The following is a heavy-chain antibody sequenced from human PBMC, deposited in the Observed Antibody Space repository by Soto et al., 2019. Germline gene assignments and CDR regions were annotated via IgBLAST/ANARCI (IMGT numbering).Heavy chain of an antibody. Sequence: QVQLVQSGAEVKKPWASVKVSCRASGYTFTSSGISWVRQAPGQGLEGMGWISAYNGNTNYAKKLEGRATMTTDTSASTAYMELSSLRSDYTAVYYCARDMYGDPGYWGQGTLVTVSS. J-gene: IGHJ4*02. D-gene: IGHD4-17*01. CDR2: ISAYNGNT. CDR3: ARDMYGDPGY. CDR1: GYTFTSSG. V-gene: IGHV1-18*01.